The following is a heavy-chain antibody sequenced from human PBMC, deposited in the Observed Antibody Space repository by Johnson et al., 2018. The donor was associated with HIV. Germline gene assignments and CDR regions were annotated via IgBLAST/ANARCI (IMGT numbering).Heavy chain of an antibody. V-gene: IGHV3-30*03. D-gene: IGHD6-13*01. CDR2: ISYDGSNK. Sequence: QVQLVESGGGLVKPGGSLRLSCAASGFTFSDYYMSWIRQAPGKGLEWVAVISYDGSNKYYADSVKGRFTISRDNSKNTLYLQMNSLRADDTAVYYCARDGVYSSPHDAFDIWGQGTMVTVSS. J-gene: IGHJ3*02. CDR3: ARDGVYSSPHDAFDI. CDR1: GFTFSDYY.